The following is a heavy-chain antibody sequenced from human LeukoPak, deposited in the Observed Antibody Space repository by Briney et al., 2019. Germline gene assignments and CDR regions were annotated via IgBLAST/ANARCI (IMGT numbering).Heavy chain of an antibody. J-gene: IGHJ4*02. D-gene: IGHD6-13*01. V-gene: IGHV3-23*01. CDR3: AKATFASSWNLYFDS. Sequence: GSLRLSCAASGFSFSSYAMTWVRQAPGKGLEWVSTISSSGDSTYYADSVKGRFTISRDNSKSTLYLQMNSLRAEDTAVYYCAKATFASSWNLYFDSWGQGTLVTVSS. CDR1: GFSFSSYA. CDR2: ISSSGDST.